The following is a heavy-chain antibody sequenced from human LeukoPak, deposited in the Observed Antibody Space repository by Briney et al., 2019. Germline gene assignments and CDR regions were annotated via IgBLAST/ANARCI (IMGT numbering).Heavy chain of an antibody. D-gene: IGHD3-22*01. CDR3: ARDLDSSREDV. CDR2: INAGNGNT. Sequence: ASVKVSCKASGYTFTTYAMHWVRQAPGQRLEWMGWINAGNGNTKYSQKFQGRVTITRDTSASTAYMELSSLRSEDTAVYYCARDLDSSREDVWGQGTTVTVSS. CDR1: GYTFTTYA. V-gene: IGHV1-3*01. J-gene: IGHJ6*02.